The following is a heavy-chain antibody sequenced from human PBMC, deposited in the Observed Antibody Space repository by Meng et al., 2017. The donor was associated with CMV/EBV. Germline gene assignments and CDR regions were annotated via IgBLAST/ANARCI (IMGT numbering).Heavy chain of an antibody. CDR1: GFTVSSNY. V-gene: IGHV3-66*01. J-gene: IGHJ4*02. CDR3: ASPPYQLPPG. CDR2: IYSGGSS. D-gene: IGHD2-2*01. Sequence: GESLKISCAASGFTVSSNYTSWVRQAPGKGLEWVSVIYSGGSSYYADSVKGRFTISRDNAKNSLYLQMNSLRAEDTAVYYCASPPYQLPPGWGQGTLVTVSS.